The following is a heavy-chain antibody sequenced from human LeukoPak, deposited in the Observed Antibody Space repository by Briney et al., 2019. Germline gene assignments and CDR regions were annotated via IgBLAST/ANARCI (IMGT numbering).Heavy chain of an antibody. CDR2: IPSDGSST. Sequence: PGGSLRLSCAASGFTFSYYWMHWVRQAPGKGLVWVSRIPSDGSSTTNADSVKGRFTISRDNAKNTLWLQMNSLRGEDTAVYFCGSGDKGALDLWGQGTRVTVPS. D-gene: IGHD2-21*01. J-gene: IGHJ3*01. CDR1: GFTFSYYW. V-gene: IGHV3-74*03. CDR3: GSGDKGALDL.